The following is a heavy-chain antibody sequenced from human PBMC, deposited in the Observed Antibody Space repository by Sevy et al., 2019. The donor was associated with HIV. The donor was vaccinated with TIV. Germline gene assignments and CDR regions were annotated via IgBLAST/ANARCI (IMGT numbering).Heavy chain of an antibody. CDR1: GGSIGNYY. J-gene: IGHJ4*02. D-gene: IGHD6-13*01. Sequence: SETLSLTCTVSGGSIGNYYWNWIRQPPGKGLEWVGHINYIGSTNYNPSLKTRVTISLDTSKNKFSLRLSSVTATDTAVYYCARVHSSSWNDGYYFDHWGRGTLVTVSS. CDR3: ARVHSSSWNDGYYFDH. CDR2: INYIGST. V-gene: IGHV4-59*01.